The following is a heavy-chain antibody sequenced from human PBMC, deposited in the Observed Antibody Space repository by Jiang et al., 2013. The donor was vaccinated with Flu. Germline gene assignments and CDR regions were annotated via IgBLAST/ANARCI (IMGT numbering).Heavy chain of an antibody. CDR1: GYTFTSYY. D-gene: IGHD3-10*01. CDR3: ARDPGRNYFGSATYWGHFDS. V-gene: IGHV1-46*01. J-gene: IGHJ4*02. Sequence: QSGAEVKKPGASVKVSCKASGYTFTSYYMHWVRQAPGQGLEWVGVINAGGGATTYAQKFQGRVTMTRDTSTSTLYMELSSLRSEDTAVYYCARDPGRNYFGSATYWGHFDSWGQGTLVTVSS. CDR2: INAGGGAT.